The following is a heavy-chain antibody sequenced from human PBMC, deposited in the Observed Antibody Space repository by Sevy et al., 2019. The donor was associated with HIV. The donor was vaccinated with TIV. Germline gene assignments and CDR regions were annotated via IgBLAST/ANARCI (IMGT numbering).Heavy chain of an antibody. D-gene: IGHD3-10*01. CDR1: GFTFSSYW. V-gene: IGHV3-7*01. CDR3: ARWGGAQSEFDY. Sequence: GGSLRLSCAASGFTFSSYWMSWVRQAPGKGLEWVADIKKDGSVKLYADAVKGRFTISRDNAENSVDLQMKSLGAEDTAVYFCARWGGAQSEFDYWGQGTRVTVSS. CDR2: IKKDGSVK. J-gene: IGHJ4*02.